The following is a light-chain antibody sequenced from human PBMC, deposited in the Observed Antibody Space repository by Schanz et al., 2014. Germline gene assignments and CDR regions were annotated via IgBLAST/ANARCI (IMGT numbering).Light chain of an antibody. Sequence: QSVLTQPASVSGSPGQSITISCTGTSSDVGGYNYVSWYQQHPGKAPKLMIYDVSNRPSGVSNRFSGSKSGNTASLTVSGLQAEDEADYYCSSYAGSTNLVFGGGTKLTVL. V-gene: IGLV2-14*01. J-gene: IGLJ2*01. CDR2: DVS. CDR1: SSDVGGYNY. CDR3: SSYAGSTNLV.